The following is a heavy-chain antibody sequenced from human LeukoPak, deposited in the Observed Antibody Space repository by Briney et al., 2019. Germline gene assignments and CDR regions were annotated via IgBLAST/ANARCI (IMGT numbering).Heavy chain of an antibody. J-gene: IGHJ4*02. V-gene: IGHV3-15*01. CDR2: IKSKTYGETI. CDR3: TTDSGYNYPYATFDY. CDR1: GFTFTNAW. D-gene: IGHD5-12*01. Sequence: PGGSLRLSCAVSGFTFTNAWLCWVRQAPGKGLEWIGRIKSKTYGETIDYAAPVKGRFTISRDDSENTLYLQMNSLKTEDTAVYYCTTDSGYNYPYATFDYWGQGTLVIVSS.